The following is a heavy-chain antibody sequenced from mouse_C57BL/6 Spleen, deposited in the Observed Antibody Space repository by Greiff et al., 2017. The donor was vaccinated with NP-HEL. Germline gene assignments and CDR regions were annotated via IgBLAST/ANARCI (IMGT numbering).Heavy chain of an antibody. Sequence: QVQLQQPGAELVMPGASVKLSCKASGYTFTSYWMHWVKQRPGQGLEWIGEIDPSDSYTNYNQKFKGKSTLTVDKSSSTAYMQLSSLTSEDSAVYYCARGIRRFDYWGQGTTLTVSS. D-gene: IGHD2-12*01. CDR2: IDPSDSYT. V-gene: IGHV1-69*01. CDR3: ARGIRRFDY. J-gene: IGHJ2*01. CDR1: GYTFTSYW.